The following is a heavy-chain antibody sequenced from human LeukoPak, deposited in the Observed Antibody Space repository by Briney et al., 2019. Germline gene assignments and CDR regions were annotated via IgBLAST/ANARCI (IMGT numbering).Heavy chain of an antibody. CDR2: IYPGDSDT. J-gene: IGHJ4*02. Sequence: GESLKISCKASGYSFISFWIGWVRQMPGKGLEWMGFIYPGDSDTRYSPSFQGQVTISADKSISTAYLQWSSLKASDTAMYYCARGRLAGYPSVDYWGQGTLVTVSS. CDR3: ARGRLAGYPSVDY. V-gene: IGHV5-51*01. CDR1: GYSFISFW. D-gene: IGHD6-25*01.